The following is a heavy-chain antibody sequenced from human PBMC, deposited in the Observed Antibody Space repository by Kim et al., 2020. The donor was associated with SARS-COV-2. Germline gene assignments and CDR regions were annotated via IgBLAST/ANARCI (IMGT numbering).Heavy chain of an antibody. CDR1: GFTFSSYW. CDR2: INSDGSST. J-gene: IGHJ3*02. V-gene: IGHV3-74*01. D-gene: IGHD6-13*01. CDR3: ARIHYSSSWYGLDDAFDI. Sequence: GGSLRLSCAASGFTFSSYWMHWVRQAPGKGLVWVSRINSDGSSTSYADSVKGRFTISRDNAKNTLYLQMNSLRAEDTAVYYCARIHYSSSWYGLDDAFDIWGQGTMVTVSS.